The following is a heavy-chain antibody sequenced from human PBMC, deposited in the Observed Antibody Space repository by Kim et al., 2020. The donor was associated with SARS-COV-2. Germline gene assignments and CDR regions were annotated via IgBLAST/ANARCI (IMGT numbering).Heavy chain of an antibody. V-gene: IGHV3-13*04. Sequence: GGSLRLSCAASGFTFSSYDMHWVRQATGKGLEWVSAIGTAGDTYYPGSVKGRFTISRENAKNSLYLQMNSLRAGDTAVYYCARGASQNATPPFYYYYYGMDVWGQGTTVTVSS. CDR1: GFTFSSYD. D-gene: IGHD2-15*01. CDR3: ARGASQNATPPFYYYYYGMDV. J-gene: IGHJ6*02. CDR2: IGTAGDT.